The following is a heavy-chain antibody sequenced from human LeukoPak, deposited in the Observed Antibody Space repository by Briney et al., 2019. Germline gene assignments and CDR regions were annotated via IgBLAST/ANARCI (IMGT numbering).Heavy chain of an antibody. CDR2: INHSGST. V-gene: IGHV4-34*01. D-gene: IGHD5-18*01. Sequence: PSETLSLTCAVYGRSFSGYYWSWIRQPPGKGLEWIGEINHSGSTNYNPSLKSLVTISVATSKNQFSLKLSSVTAADTAVYYCARGNSYGYIRFDYWGQGTLVTVSS. J-gene: IGHJ4*02. CDR3: ARGNSYGYIRFDY. CDR1: GRSFSGYY.